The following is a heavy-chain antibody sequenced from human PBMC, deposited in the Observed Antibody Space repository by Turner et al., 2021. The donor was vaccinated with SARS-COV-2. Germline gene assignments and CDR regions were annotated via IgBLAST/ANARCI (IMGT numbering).Heavy chain of an antibody. CDR1: GFTFSSYG. D-gene: IGHD3-22*01. V-gene: IGHV3-33*01. Sequence: QVQLVESGGGVVQPGRSLRLSCAAPGFTFSSYGMNWVRQAPGKGLEWGAVIWYDGSNKYYADSVKGRFTISRDNSKNTLYLQMNSLRAEDTAVYYCARDGSGYYDSSGYFDHWGQGTLVTVSS. CDR2: IWYDGSNK. CDR3: ARDGSGYYDSSGYFDH. J-gene: IGHJ4*02.